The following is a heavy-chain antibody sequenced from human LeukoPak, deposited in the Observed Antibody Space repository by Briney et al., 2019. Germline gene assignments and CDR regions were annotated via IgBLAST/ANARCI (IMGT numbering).Heavy chain of an antibody. Sequence: SGGSLTLSCAAWGFTFSSYWMSWVRQAPGKGVEGVGKIKNDGSEKYYVDYVTGRFTISRDNAKHSLYLQMNSLRAGDTAVYYCASDYGRHYYYYGMDVWGQGTTVTVSS. V-gene: IGHV3-7*01. CDR3: ASDYGRHYYYYGMDV. CDR2: IKNDGSEK. J-gene: IGHJ6*02. D-gene: IGHD4-17*01. CDR1: GFTFSSYW.